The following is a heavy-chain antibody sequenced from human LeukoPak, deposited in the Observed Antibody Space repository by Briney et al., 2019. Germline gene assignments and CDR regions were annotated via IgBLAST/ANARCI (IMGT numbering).Heavy chain of an antibody. V-gene: IGHV4-59*01. CDR3: ARGKPLEYGGKGGWFDP. CDR2: VYYTGST. CDR1: GGSMSGYY. J-gene: IGHJ5*02. D-gene: IGHD4-23*01. Sequence: SETLSLTCTVSGGSMSGYYRTWLRQPPGKGLEWIGYVYYTGSTDYNPSLKSRVTISVDTSKNQFSLKLSSVTAADTAVYYCARGKPLEYGGKGGWFDPWGQGTLVTVSS.